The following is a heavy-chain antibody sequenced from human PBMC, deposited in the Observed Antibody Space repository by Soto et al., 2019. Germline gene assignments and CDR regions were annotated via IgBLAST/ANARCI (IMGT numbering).Heavy chain of an antibody. J-gene: IGHJ6*02. CDR3: AKPRDDYSNYNGMDV. Sequence: PGGSLRLSCAASSFTFSSYWLSWVRQAPGKGLEWVATIKQDGSENYYVDSVKGRFTISRDNAKNTLYLQMNSLRAEDTAVYYCAKPRDDYSNYNGMDVWGQGTTVTVSS. CDR1: SFTFSSYW. CDR2: IKQDGSEN. V-gene: IGHV3-7*01. D-gene: IGHD4-4*01.